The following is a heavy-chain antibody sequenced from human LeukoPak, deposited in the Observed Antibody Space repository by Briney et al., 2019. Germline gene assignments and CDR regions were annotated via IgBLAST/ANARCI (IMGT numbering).Heavy chain of an antibody. CDR3: ASYIGY. Sequence: GGSLRLSCATSQFNFNKFGMTWVRQAPGKGLEWVSSISGNGASTQYADSVRGRFAISRDNSKNTLYLQMNSLRAEDTAVYYCASYIGYWGQGTLVTVSS. D-gene: IGHD5-24*01. V-gene: IGHV3-23*01. CDR1: QFNFNKFG. J-gene: IGHJ4*02. CDR2: ISGNGAST.